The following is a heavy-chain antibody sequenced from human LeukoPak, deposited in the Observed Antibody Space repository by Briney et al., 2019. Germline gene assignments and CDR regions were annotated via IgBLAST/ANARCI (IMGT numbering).Heavy chain of an antibody. CDR2: IYTSGST. J-gene: IGHJ5*02. V-gene: IGHV4-61*02. CDR3: AGLLRFLEWPHNGGWFDP. CDR1: GGSISSGSYY. D-gene: IGHD3-3*01. Sequence: PSETLSLTCTVSGGSISSGSYYWSWIRQPAGKGLEWIGRIYTSGSTNYNPSLKSRVTMSVDTSKNQFSLKLSSVTAADTAVYYCAGLLRFLEWPHNGGWFDPWGQGTLVTVSS.